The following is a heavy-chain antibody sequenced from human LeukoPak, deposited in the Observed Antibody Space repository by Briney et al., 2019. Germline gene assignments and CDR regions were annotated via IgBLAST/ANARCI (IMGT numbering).Heavy chain of an antibody. Sequence: GGSLRLSCAASGFTFSSYAMSWVRQAPGKGLEWVSAISGSGGSTYYADSVKGRFTISRDNSKNTLYLQMNSLRPEDTAVYYCAKVQEFDYGDYGPFDYWGQGTLVTVSS. V-gene: IGHV3-23*01. CDR3: AKVQEFDYGDYGPFDY. CDR2: ISGSGGST. J-gene: IGHJ4*02. D-gene: IGHD4-17*01. CDR1: GFTFSSYA.